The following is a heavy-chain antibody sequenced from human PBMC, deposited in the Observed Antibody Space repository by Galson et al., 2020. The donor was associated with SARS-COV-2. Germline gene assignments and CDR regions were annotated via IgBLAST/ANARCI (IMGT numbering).Heavy chain of an antibody. CDR3: ASLLAPYDFWSGYSPN. CDR1: GFTFYSYA. D-gene: IGHD3-3*01. J-gene: IGHJ4*02. Sequence: GGSLRLSCAASGFTFYSYAMNWVRQAPGKGLEWVSAISGSGTSTYYADSVKGRFTISRDNSKSTLYLQMNSLRAEDTAVYYCASLLAPYDFWSGYSPNWGQGTLVTVSS. CDR2: ISGSGTST. V-gene: IGHV3-23*01.